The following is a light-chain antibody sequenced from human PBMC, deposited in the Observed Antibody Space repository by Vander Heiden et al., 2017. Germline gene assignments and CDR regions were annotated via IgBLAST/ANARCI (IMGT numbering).Light chain of an antibody. CDR1: QDIYSW. V-gene: IGKV1-12*01. J-gene: IGKJ2*01. CDR2: DAS. CDR3: QQSKSFPYT. Sequence: DIQVTQSPSSVSASVGDRVTISCRASQDIYSWLAWYQQKPGKAPKLLIYDASSLQSGVPSRFSGSGSGTDFTLTISSLQPEYFATYYCQQSKSFPYTFGQGTKLEIK.